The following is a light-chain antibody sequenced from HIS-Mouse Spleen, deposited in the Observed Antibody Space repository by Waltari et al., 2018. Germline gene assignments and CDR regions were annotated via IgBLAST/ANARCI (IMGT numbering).Light chain of an antibody. CDR2: DDS. CDR3: QVWDSSSDHVV. V-gene: IGLV3-21*03. CDR1: NIGSKS. Sequence: SYVLTQPPSVSVAPGKTARITCGGNNIGSKSVHWYQQKPGQAPVLVVFDDSDRPSGLPERFSGSNSGNTGTLTISRVEAGDEADYYCQVWDSSSDHVVFGGGTKLTVL. J-gene: IGLJ2*01.